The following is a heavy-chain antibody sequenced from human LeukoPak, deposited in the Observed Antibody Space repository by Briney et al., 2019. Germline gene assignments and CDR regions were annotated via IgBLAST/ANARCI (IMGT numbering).Heavy chain of an antibody. J-gene: IGHJ4*02. CDR1: GFTFSSYA. V-gene: IGHV3-23*01. CDR2: ISGSGGYT. D-gene: IGHD2-2*01. CDR3: AKRGVPAAVFSTLDY. Sequence: GGSLRLSCAASGFTFSSYAMSWVRQAPGKGLEWVSGISGSGGYTYYADSVKGRFTISRDNSKNTLYLRMNSLRAEDTAVYYCAKRGVPAAVFSTLDYWGQGTLVTVSS.